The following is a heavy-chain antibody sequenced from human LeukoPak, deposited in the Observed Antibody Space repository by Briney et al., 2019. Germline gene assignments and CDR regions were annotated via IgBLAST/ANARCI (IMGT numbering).Heavy chain of an antibody. CDR3: VTETNYYDTSGTLFDY. CDR1: GFTFNTCS. D-gene: IGHD3-22*01. V-gene: IGHV3-48*01. Sequence: GGSLRLSCAASGFTFNTCSMNWVRQAPXXXXXXVSYISSSGNIVHSADSVKGRFTISRDNAKNSLYLQMNSLRAEDTALYYCVTETNYYDTSGTLFDYWGQGTLVTVSS. CDR2: ISSSGNIV. J-gene: IGHJ4*02.